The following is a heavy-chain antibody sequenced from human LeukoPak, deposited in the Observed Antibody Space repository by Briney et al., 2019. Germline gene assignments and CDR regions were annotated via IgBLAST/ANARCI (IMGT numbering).Heavy chain of an antibody. J-gene: IGHJ1*01. Sequence: PGRSLRLSCAAPGFTFSSYGMHWVRQAPGKGLEWVAATSYDGSNKYYGDSVRGRFTISRDNSKDTLYLQMNSLRAEDTAVYYCAKEEWDISSWYGYFQHWGQGTLVTVSS. V-gene: IGHV3-30*18. D-gene: IGHD6-13*01. CDR1: GFTFSSYG. CDR2: TSYDGSNK. CDR3: AKEEWDISSWYGYFQH.